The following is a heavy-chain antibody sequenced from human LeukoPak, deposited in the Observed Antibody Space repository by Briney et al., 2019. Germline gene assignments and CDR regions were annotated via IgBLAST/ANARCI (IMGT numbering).Heavy chain of an antibody. J-gene: IGHJ4*02. CDR1: GGSISSSSYY. D-gene: IGHD3-3*01. CDR2: IYYSGST. CDR3: QAGGYDFWSGYLYNFDY. V-gene: IGHV4-39*01. Sequence: SETLSLTCTVSGGSISSSSYYWGWIRQPPGKGLEWIGSIYYSGSTYYNPSLKSRVTISVDTSKNQFSLKLSSVTAADTAVYYCQAGGYDFWSGYLYNFDYWGQGTLVTVSS.